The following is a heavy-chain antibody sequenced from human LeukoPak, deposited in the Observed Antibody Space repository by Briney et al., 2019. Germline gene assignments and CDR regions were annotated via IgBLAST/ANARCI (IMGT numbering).Heavy chain of an antibody. CDR2: ISYDGSNK. D-gene: IGHD4-17*01. V-gene: IGHV3-30*18. Sequence: PGGSLRLSCAASGFTFSSYAMSWVRQAPGKGLEWVAVISYDGSNKYYADSVKGRFTISRDNSKNTLYLQMNSLRAEDTAVYYCAKASTVTLLDYWGQEPWSPSPQ. CDR1: GFTFSSYA. CDR3: AKASTVTLLDY. J-gene: IGHJ4*01.